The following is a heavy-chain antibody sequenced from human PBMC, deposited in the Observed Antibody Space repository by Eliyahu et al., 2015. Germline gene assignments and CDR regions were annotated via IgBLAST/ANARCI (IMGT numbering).Heavy chain of an antibody. CDR2: ITWDGSST. Sequence: EVQLVESGGVVVQPGGSLRVXCAASGFTFGTYTMHWVRQTPGKGLEWVSLITWDGSSTYYTDSVKGRFTISRDNSKNSLYLVMNSLTTDDTGLYYCAKDKSGSYLFDYWGQGTLVTVSS. D-gene: IGHD1-26*01. CDR3: AKDKSGSYLFDY. CDR1: GFTFGTYT. V-gene: IGHV3-43*01. J-gene: IGHJ4*02.